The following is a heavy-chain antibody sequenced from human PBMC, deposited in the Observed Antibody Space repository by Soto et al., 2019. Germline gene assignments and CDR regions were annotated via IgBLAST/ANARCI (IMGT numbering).Heavy chain of an antibody. CDR1: GYTFISHG. Sequence: QVQLVQSGVEVKKPGASVKVSCKASGYTFISHGISWVRQAPGQGLEWMGWISGKNGNANYVQKLQGRVTLTTDTSTGTAYMELRSLRSDATAVYYCARVSSSIVVVPDYGMDVWGQGTTVTVSS. V-gene: IGHV1-18*04. CDR3: ARVSSSIVVVPDYGMDV. D-gene: IGHD2-15*01. J-gene: IGHJ6*02. CDR2: ISGKNGNA.